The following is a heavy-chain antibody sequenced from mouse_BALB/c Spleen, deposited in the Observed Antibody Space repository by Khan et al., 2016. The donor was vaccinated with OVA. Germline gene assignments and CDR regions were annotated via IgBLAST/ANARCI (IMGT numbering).Heavy chain of an antibody. CDR2: INPGSGGT. D-gene: IGHD1-1*02. CDR1: GYAFTDYL. CDR3: ARGGFGTLAY. V-gene: IGHV1-54*01. J-gene: IGHJ3*01. Sequence: VQLQESVTELVRPGTSVKVSCKASGYAFTDYLIDWVKQRPGQGLEWIGVINPGSGGTNYNENFKGKATLTADNSSSTAYMQLSSLTSDDSAVYFCARGGFGTLAYWGQGTLVTVSA.